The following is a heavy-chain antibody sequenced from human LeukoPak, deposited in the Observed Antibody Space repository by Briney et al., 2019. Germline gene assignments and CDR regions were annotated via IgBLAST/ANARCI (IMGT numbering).Heavy chain of an antibody. D-gene: IGHD3-9*01. Sequence: SETLSLTCSVSGGSISSDYWSWIRQPPEKGLEWVGNIYTSGSTNYNPSLQSRVTISVDTSKNQFSLKLTSVTAADTAVYYCARHVEPAILTGGWFDPWGQGTLVTVSS. CDR3: ARHVEPAILTGGWFDP. J-gene: IGHJ5*02. CDR1: GGSISSDY. CDR2: IYTSGST. V-gene: IGHV4-4*09.